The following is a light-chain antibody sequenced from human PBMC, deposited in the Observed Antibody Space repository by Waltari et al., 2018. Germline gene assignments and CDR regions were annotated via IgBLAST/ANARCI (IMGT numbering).Light chain of an antibody. CDR3: QQLQSYPLT. CDR1: QVTSTY. V-gene: IGKV1-9*01. CDR2: APS. J-gene: IGKJ4*01. Sequence: DIQLTQSPSFLSASVGDRVTITCRTSQVTSTYIAWYQQKPGKAPKLLIHAPSTLESGVPSRFSGSGSGTEFGLTISSLQPEDFATYHCQQLQSYPLTFGGGTKVEIK.